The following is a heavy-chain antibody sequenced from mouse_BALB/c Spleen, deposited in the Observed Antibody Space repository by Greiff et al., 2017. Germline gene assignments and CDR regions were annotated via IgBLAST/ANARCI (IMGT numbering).Heavy chain of an antibody. CDR1: GFTFSSYT. D-gene: IGHD1-1*02. CDR3: ARQGGYYWYFDV. Sequence: DVQLVESGGGLVQPGGSLKLSCAASGFTFSSYTMSWVRQTPEKRLEWVAYISNGGGSTYYPDTVKGRFTISRDNAKNTLYLQMSSLKSEDTAMYYCARQGGYYWYFDVWGAGTTVTVSS. V-gene: IGHV5-12-2*01. J-gene: IGHJ1*01. CDR2: ISNGGGST.